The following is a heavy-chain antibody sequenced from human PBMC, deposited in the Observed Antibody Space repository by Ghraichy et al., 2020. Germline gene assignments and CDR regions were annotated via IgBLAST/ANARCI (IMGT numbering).Heavy chain of an antibody. CDR1: GFTFWNYW. V-gene: IGHV3-7*03. Sequence: ESLNISCRASGFTFWNYWMTWVRQPPGKGLEWGANISPDGSEKYHVGSVQGRFTISRDNVENSLYLQMDSLRVEDTALYYCARPFYRVFSWGQGTLVTVSS. D-gene: IGHD5/OR15-5a*01. CDR2: ISPDGSEK. CDR3: ARPFYRVFS. J-gene: IGHJ5*01.